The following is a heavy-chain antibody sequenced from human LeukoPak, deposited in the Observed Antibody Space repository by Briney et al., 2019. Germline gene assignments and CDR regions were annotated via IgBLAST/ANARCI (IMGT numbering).Heavy chain of an antibody. D-gene: IGHD6-13*01. CDR2: IIPIFGTA. CDR3: ARLAVAGDFDY. Sequence: ASVKVSCKASGGTFSSYAISWVRQAPGQGLEWMGGIIPIFGTANYAQKFQGRFTMTRDTSTRTVNMELSSLRSEDTAVYYCARLAVAGDFDYWGQGTLVTVSS. CDR1: GGTFSSYA. V-gene: IGHV1-69*05. J-gene: IGHJ4*02.